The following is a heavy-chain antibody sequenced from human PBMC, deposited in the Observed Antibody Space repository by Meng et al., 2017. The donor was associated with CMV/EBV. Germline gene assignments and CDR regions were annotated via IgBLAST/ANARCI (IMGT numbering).Heavy chain of an antibody. D-gene: IGHD6-6*01. CDR3: ARGGSSSSETFDY. CDR1: GGTVSSYT. CDR2: IIPVVGIA. Sequence: SVKVSCKASGGTVSSYTISWVRQAPGQGLEWMGRIIPVVGIANYAQKFQGRVTITADKPRSTAYMELSSLRSDDTAVYYCARGGSSSSETFDYWGQGTLVTVS. J-gene: IGHJ4*02. V-gene: IGHV1-69*02.